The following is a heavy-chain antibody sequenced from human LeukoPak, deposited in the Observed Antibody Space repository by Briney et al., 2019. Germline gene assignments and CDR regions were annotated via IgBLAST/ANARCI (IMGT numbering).Heavy chain of an antibody. CDR2: IKDKPNSYTT. J-gene: IGHJ4*02. Sequence: QPGGSLRLSCAASGFTFSDHYMDWVRQAPGKGLEWVGRIKDKPNSYTTEYAASVRGRFTISRDDSKNSLYLQMNSLKTEDTAVYYCARRDGSNPKYFDYWGQGTLVTVSS. CDR1: GFTFSDHY. CDR3: ARRDGSNPKYFDY. V-gene: IGHV3-72*01. D-gene: IGHD5-24*01.